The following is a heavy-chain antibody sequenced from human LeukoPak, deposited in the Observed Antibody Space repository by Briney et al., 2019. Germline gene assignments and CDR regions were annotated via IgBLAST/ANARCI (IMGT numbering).Heavy chain of an antibody. V-gene: IGHV3-21*01. CDR3: ARDGRSSWYYFDY. Sequence: GGSLRLXCAASGFTFSSYSMNWVRQAPGKGLEWVSSISSSSSYIYYADSVKGRFTISRDNAKDSLYLQMNSPRAEDTAVYYCARDGRSSWYYFDYWGQGTLVTVSS. J-gene: IGHJ4*02. CDR2: ISSSSSYI. D-gene: IGHD6-13*01. CDR1: GFTFSSYS.